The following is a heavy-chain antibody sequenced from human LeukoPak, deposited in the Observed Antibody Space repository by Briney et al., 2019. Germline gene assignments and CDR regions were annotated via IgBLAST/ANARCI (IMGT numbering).Heavy chain of an antibody. CDR2: INPNSGGT. Sequence: ASVKVSCKASGYTFTGYYMQWVRQAPGQGLEWMGWINPNSGGTNYAQKFKGRVTMTRDTSSSTAYMELSRLRSDDTAVYHCARGVRDCSSTSCYILKGLWYWGQGTPVTVSS. J-gene: IGHJ4*02. CDR3: ARGVRDCSSTSCYILKGLWY. V-gene: IGHV1-2*02. D-gene: IGHD2-2*02. CDR1: GYTFTGYY.